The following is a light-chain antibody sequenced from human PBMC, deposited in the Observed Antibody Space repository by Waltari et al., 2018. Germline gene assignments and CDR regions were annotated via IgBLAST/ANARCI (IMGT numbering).Light chain of an antibody. CDR2: AAS. Sequence: IQMTQSPSSLSPSVGDRVTITCRASQSIRYDLGWYQQKPVKAPKLLIYAASSLQSGVPSRFSGSGSGADFTLTISSLQPEDFATYFCLQDYNYPWTFGQGTKVEIK. J-gene: IGKJ1*01. V-gene: IGKV1-6*01. CDR1: QSIRYD. CDR3: LQDYNYPWT.